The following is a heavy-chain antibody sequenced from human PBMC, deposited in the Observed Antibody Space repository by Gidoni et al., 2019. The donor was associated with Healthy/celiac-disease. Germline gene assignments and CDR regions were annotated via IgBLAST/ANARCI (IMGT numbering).Heavy chain of an antibody. CDR3: ARFDSSGYYY. V-gene: IGHV4-34*01. Sequence: QVQLQQWGAGLLKPSETLSLTCAVYGGSFSGYYWSWIRQPPGKGLEWIGEINHSGSTNYNPSLKSRVTISVDTSKNQFSLKLSSVTAADTAVYYCARFDSSGYYYWGQGTLVTVSS. J-gene: IGHJ4*02. D-gene: IGHD3-22*01. CDR2: INHSGST. CDR1: GGSFSGYY.